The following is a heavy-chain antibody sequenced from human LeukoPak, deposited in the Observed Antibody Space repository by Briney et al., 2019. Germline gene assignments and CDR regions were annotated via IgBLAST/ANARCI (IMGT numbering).Heavy chain of an antibody. CDR3: AKASGYGNYFPFDY. Sequence: PGGSLRLSCAASGFAFSNYAMSWVRQAPGKGLEWVSAISDSGGSTYYADSVKGRFTVSRDNSRNTLYLQMNSLRAEDTAVYYCAKASGYGNYFPFDYWGQGTLVTASS. CDR2: ISDSGGST. D-gene: IGHD4-11*01. CDR1: GFAFSNYA. J-gene: IGHJ4*02. V-gene: IGHV3-23*01.